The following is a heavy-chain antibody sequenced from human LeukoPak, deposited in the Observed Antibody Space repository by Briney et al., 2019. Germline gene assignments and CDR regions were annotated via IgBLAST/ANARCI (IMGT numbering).Heavy chain of an antibody. V-gene: IGHV1-58*02. CDR2: IVVGSGNT. Sequence: SVKVSCKASGFTFTSSAMQWVRQARGQRLEWIGWIVVGSGNTNYAQKFQERVTITRDMSTSTAYMELSSLRSEDTAVYYCARVVRYSSGPLTDLFPYSFDYWGQGTLVTVSS. CDR1: GFTFTSSA. CDR3: ARVVRYSSGPLTDLFPYSFDY. D-gene: IGHD6-19*01. J-gene: IGHJ4*02.